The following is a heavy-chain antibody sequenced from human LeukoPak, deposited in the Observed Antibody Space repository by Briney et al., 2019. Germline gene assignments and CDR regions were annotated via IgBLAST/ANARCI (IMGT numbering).Heavy chain of an antibody. D-gene: IGHD3-10*01. CDR1: GFTFSSYA. CDR3: ASHGSGSYYKLDAFDI. V-gene: IGHV3-23*01. J-gene: IGHJ3*02. Sequence: GGSLRLSCAASGFTFSSYAMSWVRQAPGKGLEWVSAISGSGGSTYYADSVKGRFTVSRDNAKNSLYLQMNSLRAEDTAVYYCASHGSGSYYKLDAFDIWGQGTMVTVS. CDR2: ISGSGGST.